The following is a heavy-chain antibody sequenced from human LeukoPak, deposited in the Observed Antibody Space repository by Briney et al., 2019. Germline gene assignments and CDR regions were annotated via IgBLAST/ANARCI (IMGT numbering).Heavy chain of an antibody. Sequence: GGSLRLSCTASGFTFGTYAMSWVRQAPGKGLEWVSAISGSGGSTFYADSVKGRFTISRDNSKNTLYLQMNSLRAEDPAVYYCAKDAPCVEVAIMVKAYYFDNWGQGTLVAVSP. J-gene: IGHJ4*02. CDR1: GFTFGTYA. V-gene: IGHV3-23*01. D-gene: IGHD5-24*01. CDR3: AKDAPCVEVAIMVKAYYFDN. CDR2: ISGSGGST.